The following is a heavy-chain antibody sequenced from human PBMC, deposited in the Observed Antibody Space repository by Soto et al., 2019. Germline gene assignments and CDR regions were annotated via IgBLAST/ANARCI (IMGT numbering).Heavy chain of an antibody. Sequence: QVQLVESGGGVVQPGRSLRLSCAASGFTFSSYGMHWVRQAPGKGLEWVAVIWYDGSNKYYADSVKGRFTISRDNSKNTLYLQMNSLRAEDTAVYYCARGGFDWSFHYWGQGTLVTVSS. D-gene: IGHD3-9*01. CDR3: ARGGFDWSFHY. J-gene: IGHJ4*02. V-gene: IGHV3-33*01. CDR1: GFTFSSYG. CDR2: IWYDGSNK.